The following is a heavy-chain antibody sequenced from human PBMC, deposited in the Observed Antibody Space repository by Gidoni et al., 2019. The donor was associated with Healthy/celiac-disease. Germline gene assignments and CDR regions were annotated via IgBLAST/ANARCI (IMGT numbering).Heavy chain of an antibody. Sequence: EVQLVESGGGLVQPGGSLRLSCAASGFTFSSYWMSWVRQAPGKGLGWVANIKQDGSEKYYVDSVKGRFTISRDNAKNSLYLQMNSLRAEDTAVYYCARDHGYGGNSPVDYWGQGTLVTVSS. CDR1: GFTFSSYW. V-gene: IGHV3-7*01. CDR2: IKQDGSEK. D-gene: IGHD4-17*01. J-gene: IGHJ4*02. CDR3: ARDHGYGGNSPVDY.